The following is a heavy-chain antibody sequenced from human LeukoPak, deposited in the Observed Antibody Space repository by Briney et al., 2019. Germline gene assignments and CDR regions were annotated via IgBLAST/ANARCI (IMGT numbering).Heavy chain of an antibody. CDR1: GFTFTNYW. CDR2: IKQDGSQK. J-gene: IGHJ6*04. CDR3: AELGITMIGGV. Sequence: GGSLRLSCAASGFTFTNYWMSWVRQAPGKGLEWVANIKQDGSQKYYVDSVKGRFTISRDNAKNSLYLQMNSLRAEDTAVYYCAELGITMIGGVWGKGTTVTISS. D-gene: IGHD3-10*02. V-gene: IGHV3-7*01.